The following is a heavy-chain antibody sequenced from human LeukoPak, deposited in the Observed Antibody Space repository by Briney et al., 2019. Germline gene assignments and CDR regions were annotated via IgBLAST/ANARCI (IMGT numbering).Heavy chain of an antibody. CDR1: GYTFTSYY. Sequence: ASVKVSCKASGYTFTSYYMHWVRQAPGQGLEWMGIINPSGGSTSYAQKFQGRVTMTRGMSTSTVYMELSSLRSEDTAVYYCARDGTVTTWDSHWFDAWGQGTLVTVSS. CDR3: ARDGTVTTWDSHWFDA. J-gene: IGHJ5*02. CDR2: INPSGGST. V-gene: IGHV1-46*01. D-gene: IGHD4-17*01.